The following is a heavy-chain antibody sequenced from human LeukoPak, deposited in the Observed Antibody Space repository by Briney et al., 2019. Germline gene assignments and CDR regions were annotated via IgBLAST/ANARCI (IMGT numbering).Heavy chain of an antibody. Sequence: SETLSLTCAVYGGSFSGYYWSWIRQPPGKGLEWIGEINHSGSTNYNPSLKSRVTISVDTSKNQFSLKLSSVTAADTAVYYCARGRGGYNWNKRYDYWGQGTLVTVSS. D-gene: IGHD1/OR15-1a*01. V-gene: IGHV4-34*01. CDR3: ARGRGGYNWNKRYDY. J-gene: IGHJ4*02. CDR1: GGSFSGYY. CDR2: INHSGST.